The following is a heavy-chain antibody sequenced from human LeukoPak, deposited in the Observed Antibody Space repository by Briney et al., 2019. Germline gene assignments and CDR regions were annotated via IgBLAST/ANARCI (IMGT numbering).Heavy chain of an antibody. Sequence: GASLRLSCAASGFTLSSYAMSWVRQAPGKGLEWVSAISGSGGSTYYADSVKGRFTISRDNSKNTLYLQMNSLRAEDTAVYYCAKHPESYYDFWSGYYFDYWGQGTLVTVSS. V-gene: IGHV3-23*01. D-gene: IGHD3-3*01. CDR2: ISGSGGST. CDR1: GFTLSSYA. CDR3: AKHPESYYDFWSGYYFDY. J-gene: IGHJ4*02.